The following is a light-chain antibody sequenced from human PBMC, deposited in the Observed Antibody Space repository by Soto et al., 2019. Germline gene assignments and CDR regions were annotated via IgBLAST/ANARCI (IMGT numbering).Light chain of an antibody. V-gene: IGKV3-11*01. CDR3: QQRSNWSWT. Sequence: EILLTQSPGTLSLSPGERATLSCRASQSVSNNYLAWYQQKPGQAPRLLIYDASTRATGIPARFSGSGSGTEFTLTISSLQPEDFAVYYCQQRSNWSWTFGQGTKVDIK. J-gene: IGKJ1*01. CDR1: QSVSNNY. CDR2: DAS.